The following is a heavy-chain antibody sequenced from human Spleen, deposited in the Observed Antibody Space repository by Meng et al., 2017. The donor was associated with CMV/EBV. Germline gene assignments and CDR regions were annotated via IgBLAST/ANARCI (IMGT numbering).Heavy chain of an antibody. J-gene: IGHJ4*02. CDR2: INHSGTT. Sequence: SETLSLTCAVYDESFSGYYWSWIRQPPGKGLEWIGEINHSGTTNFNPSLRSRVTISVDTSKNQFSLKLSSVTAADTAVYYCARMGIFGVMIDYWGQGTLVTVSS. CDR1: DESFSGYY. D-gene: IGHD3-3*01. V-gene: IGHV4-34*01. CDR3: ARMGIFGVMIDY.